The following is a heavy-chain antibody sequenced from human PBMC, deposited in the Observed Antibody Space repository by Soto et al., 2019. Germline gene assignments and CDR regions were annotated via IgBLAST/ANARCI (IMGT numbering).Heavy chain of an antibody. D-gene: IGHD3-3*01. Sequence: ASVKVSCKASGYTFTSYAMHWVRQAPGQRLEWMGWINAGNGNTKYSQKFQGRVTITRDTSASTAYMELSSLRSEDTAVYYCARARVFWSGYYTAAYYWGQGTLVTISS. CDR3: ARARVFWSGYYTAAYY. CDR2: INAGNGNT. J-gene: IGHJ4*02. CDR1: GYTFTSYA. V-gene: IGHV1-3*01.